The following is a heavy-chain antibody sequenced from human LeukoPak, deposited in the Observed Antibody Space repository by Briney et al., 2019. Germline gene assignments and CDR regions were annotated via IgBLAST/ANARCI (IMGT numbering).Heavy chain of an antibody. J-gene: IGHJ4*02. D-gene: IGHD5-18*01. CDR3: ARGQYSYVDY. CDR1: GGSFSGYY. CDR2: INHSGST. Sequence: SETLSLTCAVYGGSFSGYYWSWIRQPPGKGLEWIGEINHSGSTNYNPSLKSRVTISVDTSKNQFSLKLSSVTAADTAVYYCARGQYSYVDYWGLGTLVTVSS. V-gene: IGHV4-34*01.